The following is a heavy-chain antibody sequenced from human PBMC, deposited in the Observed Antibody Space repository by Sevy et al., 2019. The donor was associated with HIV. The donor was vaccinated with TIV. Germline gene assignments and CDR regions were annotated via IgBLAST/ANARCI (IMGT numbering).Heavy chain of an antibody. J-gene: IGHJ4*02. D-gene: IGHD1-26*01. V-gene: IGHV3-48*01. CDR2: ISSSSSSI. CDR3: ARDWDGPPWY. CDR1: GFTFSSYS. Sequence: GGSLRLSCAASGFTFSSYSMNWVRQAPGKGLEWVSYISSSSSSISYIDSVKGRFTVSRDNAKNSLFLQMNSLRAEDTAVYYCARDWDGPPWYWGQGTQVTVSS.